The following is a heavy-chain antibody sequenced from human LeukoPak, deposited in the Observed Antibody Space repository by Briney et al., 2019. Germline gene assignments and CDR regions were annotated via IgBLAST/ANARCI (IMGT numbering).Heavy chain of an antibody. CDR3: ARGHRIAARPPFDY. D-gene: IGHD6-6*01. Sequence: KPSETLSLTCAVYGGSFSGYYWSWNRQPPGKGVEWIGEINHSGSTNYNPSLKSRVTISVDTSKNQFSLKLSSVTAADTAVYYCARGHRIAARPPFDYWGQGTLVTVSS. V-gene: IGHV4-34*01. CDR2: INHSGST. J-gene: IGHJ4*02. CDR1: GGSFSGYY.